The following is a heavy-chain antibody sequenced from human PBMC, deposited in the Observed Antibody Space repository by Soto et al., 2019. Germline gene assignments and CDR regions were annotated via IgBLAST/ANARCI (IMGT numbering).Heavy chain of an antibody. CDR2: IYYSGST. D-gene: IGHD3-22*01. J-gene: IGHJ4*02. CDR1: GGSISSGDYY. CDR3: ARASGGGYYSTDY. V-gene: IGHV4-30-4*01. Sequence: QVQLQESGPGLVKPSQTLSLTCTVSGGSISSGDYYWSWIRQPPGKGLEWLGYIYYSGSTYYNPSLKSLVTISVDTSKNQFSLKLSSVTAADTAVYYCARASGGGYYSTDYWGQGTLVTVSS.